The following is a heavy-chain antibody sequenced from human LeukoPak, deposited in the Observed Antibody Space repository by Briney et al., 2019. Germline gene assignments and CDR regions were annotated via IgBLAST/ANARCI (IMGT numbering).Heavy chain of an antibody. CDR2: IRSKAYGVTT. CDR3: TRAGYYDSRGYLVPPGSPNY. V-gene: IGHV3-49*03. J-gene: IGHJ4*02. CDR1: GFTFGDYA. D-gene: IGHD3-22*01. Sequence: PGGSLRLSCIASGFTFGDYAMSWFRQAPGKGLEWVGSIRSKAYGVTTEYAASVKGRFTISRDDSKSIAYLQMNSLKTEDTALYYCTRAGYYDSRGYLVPPGSPNYWGQGTLVTVSS.